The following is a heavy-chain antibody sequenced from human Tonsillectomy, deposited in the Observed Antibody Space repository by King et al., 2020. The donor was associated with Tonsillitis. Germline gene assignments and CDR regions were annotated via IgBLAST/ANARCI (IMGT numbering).Heavy chain of an antibody. V-gene: IGHV3-53*01. CDR2: IRSSGTT. CDR3: AASIRNIVS. D-gene: IGHD2/OR15-2a*01. CDR1: GFTVSSNY. Sequence: VQLVESGGGLIQPGGSLRLSCAASGFTVSSNYMTWVRQAPGKGLEWVSVIRSSGTTYYADSVKGRFTISKDNSRNTVYLQMDSLRAEDTAVYYCAASIRNIVSWGQGTLVTVSS. J-gene: IGHJ4*02.